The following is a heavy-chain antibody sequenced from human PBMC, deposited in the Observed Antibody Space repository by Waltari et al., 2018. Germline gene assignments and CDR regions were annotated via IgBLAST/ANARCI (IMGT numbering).Heavy chain of an antibody. V-gene: IGHV1-18*01. J-gene: IGHJ3*02. CDR3: ARARYYYDPGAFEI. Sequence: QVQVLQSGAEVKKPGASVKVSCKASGYTFSNYGITWVRQAPGQGLEWMGWVSGYNGNTKYEQKVQDRVTMTTDTSTGTAYLDLRSLRSDDTAVYDCARARYYYDPGAFEIWGQGTTVVVSS. CDR2: VSGYNGNT. CDR1: GYTFSNYG. D-gene: IGHD3-22*01.